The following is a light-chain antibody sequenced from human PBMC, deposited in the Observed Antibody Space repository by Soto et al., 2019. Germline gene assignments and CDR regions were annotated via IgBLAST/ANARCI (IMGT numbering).Light chain of an antibody. CDR2: IAS. CDR3: QQYNNWPPIT. CDR1: QSISSSY. J-gene: IGKJ5*01. Sequence: EIVLTQSPGTLSLSPGERATLSCRASQSISSSYLAWYQQKPGQAPRLLIYIASIRATGIPDRFSGSGSGTEFTLTISSLQSEDFAVYYCQQYNNWPPITFGQGTRLEIK. V-gene: IGKV3-20*01.